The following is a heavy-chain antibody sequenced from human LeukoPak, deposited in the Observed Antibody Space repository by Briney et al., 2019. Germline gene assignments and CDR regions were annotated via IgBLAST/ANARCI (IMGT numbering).Heavy chain of an antibody. CDR1: GGSISSYY. Sequence: SSETLSLTCTVSGGSISSYYWSWIRQPPGKGLEWIGYIYYSGSTNYNPSLKSRVTISVDTSKNQSSLKLSSVTAADTAVYYCARAYGYCSSTSCLYYYYGMDVWGQGTTVTVSS. J-gene: IGHJ6*02. CDR3: ARAYGYCSSTSCLYYYYGMDV. D-gene: IGHD2-2*03. V-gene: IGHV4-59*01. CDR2: IYYSGST.